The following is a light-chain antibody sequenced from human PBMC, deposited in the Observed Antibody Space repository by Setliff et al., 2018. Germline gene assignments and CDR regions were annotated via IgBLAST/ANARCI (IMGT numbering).Light chain of an antibody. CDR2: EVS. CDR3: SSFRSIATPEV. V-gene: IGLV2-14*01. Sequence: QSVLTQPASVSGSPGQSITISCTGTSSDVGSHNYVSWYQPHPGKAPKLVIYEVSNRPSGVSNRFSGSKSVNTASLTISGLQAEDEADYYCSSFRSIATPEVFGTGTKVTVL. CDR1: SSDVGSHNY. J-gene: IGLJ1*01.